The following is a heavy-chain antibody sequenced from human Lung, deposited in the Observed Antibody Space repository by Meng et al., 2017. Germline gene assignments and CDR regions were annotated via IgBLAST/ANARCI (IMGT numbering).Heavy chain of an antibody. Sequence: GGSLRLSCAASGFTFSNAWMTWVRQAPGKGLEWIGRMKSNVDGETVDYAAAVKGRFFISRDDSGNTFYLQMNSLKTEDTAVYYCSGHVDYWGQGTLVTVSS. J-gene: IGHJ4*02. V-gene: IGHV3-15*01. CDR1: GFTFSNAW. CDR2: MKSNVDGETV. CDR3: SGHVDY.